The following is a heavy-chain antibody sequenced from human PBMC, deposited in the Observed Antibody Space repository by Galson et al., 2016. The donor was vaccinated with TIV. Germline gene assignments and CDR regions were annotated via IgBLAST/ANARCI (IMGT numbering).Heavy chain of an antibody. D-gene: IGHD3-10*01. Sequence: SETLSLTCDVSGFSVSSGYWWAWIRQPPGRGLEWIGNIYQSGGTYYTPSLKSRVTISVDTSKNHFSLKLTSVTAADTAVYYCVRQGATIVRRGYYYYYGMDVWGQGTTVTVSS. CDR1: GFSVSSGYW. J-gene: IGHJ6*02. CDR3: VRQGATIVRRGYYYYYGMDV. V-gene: IGHV4-38-2*01. CDR2: IYQSGGT.